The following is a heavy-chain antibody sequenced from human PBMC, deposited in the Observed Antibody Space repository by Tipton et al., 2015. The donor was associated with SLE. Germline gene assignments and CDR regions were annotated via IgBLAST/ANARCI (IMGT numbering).Heavy chain of an antibody. CDR1: RFSFRNYG. CDR2: IQSDGSIE. V-gene: IGHV3-33*06. CDR3: AKDRGWSLYYGMDV. D-gene: IGHD2-15*01. Sequence: SLRLSCAASRFSFRNYGMHWVRQAPGKGLEWVAAIQSDGSIEYYIDSVKGRFTISRDDSKSTLYLQMNSLRVEDAAVYYCAKDRGWSLYYGMDVWGQGTTVTVSS. J-gene: IGHJ6*02.